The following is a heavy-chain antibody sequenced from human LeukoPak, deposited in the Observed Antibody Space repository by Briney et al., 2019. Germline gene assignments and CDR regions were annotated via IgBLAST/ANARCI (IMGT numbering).Heavy chain of an antibody. V-gene: IGHV4-59*01. CDR1: GGSISSNY. CDR3: ARGDRYSNYHPFDY. CDR2: MYYSGST. J-gene: IGHJ4*02. Sequence: SETLSLTCTVSGGSISSNYWTWIRQPPGKGLEWIGYMYYSGSTNYNPSLKSRVTISVDTSKNQFSLKLSSVTAADTAVYYCARGDRYSNYHPFDYWGQGTLVTVSS. D-gene: IGHD4-11*01.